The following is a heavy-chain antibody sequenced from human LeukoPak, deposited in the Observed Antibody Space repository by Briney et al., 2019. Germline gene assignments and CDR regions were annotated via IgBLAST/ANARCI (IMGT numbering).Heavy chain of an antibody. D-gene: IGHD6-19*01. CDR2: ISYDGSNK. CDR3: AKKPHSSGVYYFDY. J-gene: IGHJ4*02. V-gene: IGHV3-30*04. Sequence: GGSLRLSCAASGFTFSSYAMHWVRQAPGKGLEWVAVISYDGSNKYYADSVKGRFTISRDNSKNTLYLQMNSLRAEDTAVYYCAKKPHSSGVYYFDYWGQGTLVTVSS. CDR1: GFTFSSYA.